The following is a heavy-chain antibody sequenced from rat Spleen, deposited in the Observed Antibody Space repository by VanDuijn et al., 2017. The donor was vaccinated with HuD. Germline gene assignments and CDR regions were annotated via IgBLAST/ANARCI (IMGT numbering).Heavy chain of an antibody. CDR3: ASQHWFAY. V-gene: IGHV2-13*01. J-gene: IGHJ3*01. CDR1: GFSLNNYG. Sequence: QVQLKESGPGLVQPSQTLSLTCTVSGFSLNNYGVIWVRQPPGKGLEWMGGIWGDGSTNYNSALKSRLSISRDTSKSQVFLKMNSLQTEDTAMYFCASQHWFAYWGQGTLVTVSS. CDR2: IWGDGST.